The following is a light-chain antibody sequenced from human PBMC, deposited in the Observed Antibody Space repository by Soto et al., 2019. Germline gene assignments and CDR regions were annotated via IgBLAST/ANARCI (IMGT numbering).Light chain of an antibody. CDR2: GAT. J-gene: IGKJ5*01. CDR1: ESLGNNY. V-gene: IGKV3-20*01. Sequence: EIVLTQSPGTLSLSPGEXATLSCRASESLGNNYLAWYKQKPGQSPRLLFSGATSRASGIPDRFSGSGSGTDFTLTISRVEPEDFGVYFCQQYGRLPITFGQGTRLEIK. CDR3: QQYGRLPIT.